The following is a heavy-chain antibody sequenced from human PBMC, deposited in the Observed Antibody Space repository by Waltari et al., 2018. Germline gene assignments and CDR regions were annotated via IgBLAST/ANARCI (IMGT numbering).Heavy chain of an antibody. CDR1: GGSISSSSYY. CDR2: IYYSGST. Sequence: QLQLQESGPGLVKPSETLSLTCTVSGGSISSSSYYWGWIRQPPGRGLEWIGSIYYSGSTYYNPSLKSRVTISVDTSKNQFSLKLSSVTAADTAVYYCARWTLYCSGGSCYSHAFDIWGQGTMVTVSS. V-gene: IGHV4-39*01. J-gene: IGHJ3*02. CDR3: ARWTLYCSGGSCYSHAFDI. D-gene: IGHD2-15*01.